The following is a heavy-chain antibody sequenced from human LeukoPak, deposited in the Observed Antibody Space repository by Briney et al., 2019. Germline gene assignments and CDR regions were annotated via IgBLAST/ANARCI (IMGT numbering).Heavy chain of an antibody. Sequence: GASVKVSCKASGYTFTSYYMHWVRQAPGQGLEWMGIINPSGGSTSYAQKFQGRVTMTRDTSTSTVYMELSSLRSEDTAVYYCARDLYDAGVLYGMDVWGQGTTVTVSS. CDR1: GYTFTSYY. CDR3: ARDLYDAGVLYGMDV. CDR2: INPSGGST. J-gene: IGHJ6*02. D-gene: IGHD3-3*01. V-gene: IGHV1-46*01.